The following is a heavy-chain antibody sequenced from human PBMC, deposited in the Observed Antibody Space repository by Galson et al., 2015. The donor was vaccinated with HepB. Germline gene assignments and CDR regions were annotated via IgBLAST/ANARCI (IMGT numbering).Heavy chain of an antibody. Sequence: SVKVSCKASGYTFTSYGISWVRQAPGQGLEWMGWISAYNGNTNYAQKFQGRVTMTEDTSTDTAYMELSSLRSEDTAVYYCATVSYGGNSAWYFDLWGRGTLVTVSS. D-gene: IGHD4-23*01. J-gene: IGHJ2*01. V-gene: IGHV1-18*01. CDR1: GYTFTSYG. CDR3: ATVSYGGNSAWYFDL. CDR2: ISAYNGNT.